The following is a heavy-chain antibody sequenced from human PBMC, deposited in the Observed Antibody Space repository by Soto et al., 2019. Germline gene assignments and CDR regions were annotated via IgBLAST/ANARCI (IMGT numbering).Heavy chain of an antibody. CDR3: ARGESGNPVANFEY. D-gene: IGHD5-12*01. J-gene: IGHJ4*02. Sequence: HSQALSLTCGISGDSVSRNSASWNWIRQSPSRGLEWLGRTYYRTRWYSDSAVSLKSRTTINADTSKNQFSLQLNSVTPEDTAVYYCARGESGNPVANFEYWGQGTLVTVSS. CDR1: GDSVSRNSAS. CDR2: TYYRTRWYS. V-gene: IGHV6-1*01.